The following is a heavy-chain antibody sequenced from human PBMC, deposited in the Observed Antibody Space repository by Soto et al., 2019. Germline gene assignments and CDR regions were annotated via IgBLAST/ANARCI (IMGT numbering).Heavy chain of an antibody. CDR1: GGTFSSYA. CDR2: IIPIFDTA. CDR3: AREGYCSGGSCYRTFDY. Sequence: QVQLVQSGAEVKKPGSSVKVSCKASGGTFSSYAISWVRQAPGQGLEWMGGIIPIFDTANYAQKFQGRVTITADESTSTAYMELSSLRSEDTAVYYCAREGYCSGGSCYRTFDYWGHGTLVTVSS. V-gene: IGHV1-69*12. D-gene: IGHD2-15*01. J-gene: IGHJ4*01.